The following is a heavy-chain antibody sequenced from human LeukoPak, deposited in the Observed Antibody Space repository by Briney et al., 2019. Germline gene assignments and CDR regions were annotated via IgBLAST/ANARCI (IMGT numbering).Heavy chain of an antibody. CDR2: ISSSGSTI. J-gene: IGHJ4*02. Sequence: GGSLRLSCAASGFTFSSYEMNWVRQAPGKGLQWVSYISSSGSTIYYADSVKGRFTISRDNAKNSLYLQMNSLRAEDTAVYYCARSQGYYDSSGYYIRWGQGTLVTVSP. D-gene: IGHD3-22*01. V-gene: IGHV3-48*03. CDR1: GFTFSSYE. CDR3: ARSQGYYDSSGYYIR.